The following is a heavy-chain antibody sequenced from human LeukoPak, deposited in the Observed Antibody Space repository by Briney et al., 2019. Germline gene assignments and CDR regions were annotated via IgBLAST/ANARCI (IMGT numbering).Heavy chain of an antibody. V-gene: IGHV4-59*01. CDR2: IYYSGST. CDR1: GGSISSYY. D-gene: IGHD4-17*01. Sequence: SETLSLTCTVSGGSISSYYWSWIRQPPGKGLEWIGYIYYSGSTNYNPSLKSRVTISVDTSKNQFSLKPSSVTAADTAVYYCARDPVGDYFAFDIWGQGTMVTVSS. CDR3: ARDPVGDYFAFDI. J-gene: IGHJ3*02.